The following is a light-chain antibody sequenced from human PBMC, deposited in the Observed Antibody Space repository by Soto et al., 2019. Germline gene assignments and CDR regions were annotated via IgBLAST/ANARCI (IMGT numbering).Light chain of an antibody. CDR3: CSYAGSSTLVV. Sequence: QSVLTQPASVSGSPGQSITISCTGTSSDVGSYNLVSWYQQHPGKAPKLMIYEGSKRPSGVSNRFSGSKSGNTASLTISGLQAEDEADYYFCSYAGSSTLVVFGGGTQLTVL. CDR2: EGS. J-gene: IGLJ2*01. CDR1: SSDVGSYNL. V-gene: IGLV2-23*01.